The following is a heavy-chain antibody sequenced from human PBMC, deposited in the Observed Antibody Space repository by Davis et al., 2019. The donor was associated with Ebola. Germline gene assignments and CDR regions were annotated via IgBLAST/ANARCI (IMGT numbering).Heavy chain of an antibody. CDR1: AYTFTSYD. D-gene: IGHD5-24*01. Sequence: SAKVSCKASAYTFTSYDINWVRQPPGQGLEWMGRIIPILGIANYAQKFQGRVTITADKSTSTAYMELSSLRSEDTAVYYCLTDGRWPLWGQGTLVTVSS. CDR3: LTDGRWPL. V-gene: IGHV1-69*04. J-gene: IGHJ4*02. CDR2: IIPILGIA.